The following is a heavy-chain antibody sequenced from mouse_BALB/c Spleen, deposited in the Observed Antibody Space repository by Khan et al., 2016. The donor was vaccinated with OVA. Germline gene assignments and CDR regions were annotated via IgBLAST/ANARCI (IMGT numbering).Heavy chain of an antibody. V-gene: IGHV5-6-5*01. J-gene: IGHJ3*01. CDR3: ARDYWFAY. Sequence: EVELVESGGGLVKPGGSLKFSCAASGFTFSNYAMSWVRQSPEKRLVWFASIISGDSTNYPDSVKGRFTISRENARNILYLQMSSLRSEDTAIYYCARDYWFAYWGQGTLVTVSA. CDR2: IISGDST. CDR1: GFTFSNYA.